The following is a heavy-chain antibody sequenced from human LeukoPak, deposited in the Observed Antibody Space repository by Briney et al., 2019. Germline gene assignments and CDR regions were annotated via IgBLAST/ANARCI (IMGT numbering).Heavy chain of an antibody. Sequence: GGSLRLSCAASGFTFSSYWMSWVRQAPGEGLEWVANIKQDGSEKYYVDSVKGRFTISRDNAKNSLYLQMNSLSAEDTAVYYCARDFVVPAAIGYYYYYYGMDVWGQGTTVTVSS. CDR2: IKQDGSEK. CDR3: ARDFVVPAAIGYYYYYYGMDV. D-gene: IGHD2-2*01. J-gene: IGHJ6*02. V-gene: IGHV3-7*01. CDR1: GFTFSSYW.